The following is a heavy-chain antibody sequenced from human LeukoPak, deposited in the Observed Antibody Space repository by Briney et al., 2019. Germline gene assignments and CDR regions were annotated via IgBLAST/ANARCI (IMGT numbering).Heavy chain of an antibody. V-gene: IGHV3-53*04. CDR3: ARGCSGGSCMYYYYGMDV. Sequence: GGSLRLSCAASGFTFSSYGMHWVRQAPGKGLEWVSVIYSGGSTYYADSVKGRFTISRHNSKNTLYLQMNSLRAEDTAVYYCARGCSGGSCMYYYYGMDVWGQGTTVTVSS. D-gene: IGHD2-15*01. CDR1: GFTFSSYG. J-gene: IGHJ6*02. CDR2: IYSGGST.